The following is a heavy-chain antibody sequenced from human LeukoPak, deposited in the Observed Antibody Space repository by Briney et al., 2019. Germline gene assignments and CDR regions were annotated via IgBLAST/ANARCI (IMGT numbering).Heavy chain of an antibody. V-gene: IGHV3-30*03. J-gene: IGHJ5*02. CDR1: GFTFSSYG. D-gene: IGHD2-15*01. CDR3: ARAPRCSGGSCYSTTPNWFDP. CDR2: ISYDGSNK. Sequence: GGSLRLSCAASGFTFSSYGMHWVRQAPGKGLEWVAVISYDGSNKYYADSVKGRFTISRDNSKNTLYLQMNSLRAEDTAVYYCARAPRCSGGSCYSTTPNWFDPWGQGTLVTVSS.